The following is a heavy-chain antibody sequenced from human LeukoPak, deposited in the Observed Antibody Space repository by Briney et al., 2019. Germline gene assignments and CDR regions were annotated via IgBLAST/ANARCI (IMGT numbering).Heavy chain of an antibody. CDR1: GFTVSSNY. J-gene: IGHJ4*02. CDR2: IYSGGST. V-gene: IGHV3-53*01. D-gene: IGHD5-18*01. Sequence: GGSLRLSCAASGFTVSSNYMSWVRQAPGKGLEWVSVIYSGGSTYYADSVKGRFTISRDNSKNTLYLQMNSLRAEDTAVYYCARGQGVTSYYFDYWGQGTLVTVSS. CDR3: ARGQGVTSYYFDY.